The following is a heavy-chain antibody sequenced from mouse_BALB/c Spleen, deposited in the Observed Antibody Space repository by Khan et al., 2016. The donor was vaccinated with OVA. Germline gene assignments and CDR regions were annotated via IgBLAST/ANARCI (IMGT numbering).Heavy chain of an antibody. V-gene: IGHV1-77*01. D-gene: IGHD1-2*01. CDR3: ARRNYFGYTFAY. J-gene: IGHJ3*01. CDR2: ISPGSGDT. CDR1: GYTFTDYY. Sequence: VQLQESGAELARPGASVKLSCKASGYTFTDYYINWVKQRTGQGLEWIGEISPGSGDTYYNEKFKGKATLTADKSSSTVYMQLISLTAEASAVYFCARRNYFGYTFAYWGQGTLVTVSA.